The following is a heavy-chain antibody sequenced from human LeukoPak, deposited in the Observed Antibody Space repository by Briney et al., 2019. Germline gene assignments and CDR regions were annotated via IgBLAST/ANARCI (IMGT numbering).Heavy chain of an antibody. D-gene: IGHD2/OR15-2a*01. CDR3: ANAPFRGSRSYMDI. V-gene: IGHV3-9*01. Sequence: GRSLRLSCIASGFTFDEYAMRWVRPAPGNGLEWDSGTCWISGRIGYVHSVKGRFTIPKDNPKHSLYLQMNSLRAEDTALYYCANAPFRGSRSYMDIWGKGTTFTVS. CDR1: GFTFDEYA. CDR2: TCWISGRI. J-gene: IGHJ6*03.